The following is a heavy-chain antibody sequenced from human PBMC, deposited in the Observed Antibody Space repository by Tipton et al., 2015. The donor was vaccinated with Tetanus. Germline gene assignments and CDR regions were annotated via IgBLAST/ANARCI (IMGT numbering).Heavy chain of an antibody. CDR3: AKDLGDYGDYGYFDY. CDR2: ISGSGGST. V-gene: IGHV3-23*01. D-gene: IGHD4-17*01. Sequence: SLRLSCAASGFTFSSYAMSWVRQAPGKGLEWVSAISGSGGSTYYADSVKGRFTISRDNSKNTLYLQMNSLRAEDTAVYYCAKDLGDYGDYGYFDYWGQGTLVTVSS. CDR1: GFTFSSYA. J-gene: IGHJ4*02.